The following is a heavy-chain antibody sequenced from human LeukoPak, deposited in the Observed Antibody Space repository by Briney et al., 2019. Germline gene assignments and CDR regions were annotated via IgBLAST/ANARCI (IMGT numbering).Heavy chain of an antibody. J-gene: IGHJ4*02. D-gene: IGHD2-2*01. CDR3: ARGLYCSSTSCYAGGENYFDY. V-gene: IGHV6-1*01. CDR1: GDSVSSNSDA. Sequence: SQTLSLTFAISGDSVSSNSDAWNWIRQSPSRGLEWLGRTYYRSKWYNDYAVSVKSRITINPDTSKNQFSLQLNSVTPEDTAVYYCARGLYCSSTSCYAGGENYFDYWGQGTLVTVSS. CDR2: TYYRSKWYN.